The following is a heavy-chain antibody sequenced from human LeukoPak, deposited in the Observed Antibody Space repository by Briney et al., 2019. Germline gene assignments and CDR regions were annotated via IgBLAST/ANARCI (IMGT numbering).Heavy chain of an antibody. CDR2: ISTTGTTI. Sequence: GGSLRLSCAASGFTFSDYYMSWIRQAPGKGLVWVSYISTTGTTIYYADSVKGRFTISRDNAKNSLYLQMNSLRAEDTAVYYCARGRMTTLYYFDYWGQGTLSPSPQ. CDR3: ARGRMTTLYYFDY. V-gene: IGHV3-11*01. D-gene: IGHD4-11*01. J-gene: IGHJ4*02. CDR1: GFTFSDYY.